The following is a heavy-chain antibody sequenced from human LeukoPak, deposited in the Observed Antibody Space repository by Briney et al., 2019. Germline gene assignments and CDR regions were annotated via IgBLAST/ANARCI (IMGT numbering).Heavy chain of an antibody. CDR2: ISYDGSNK. J-gene: IGHJ4*02. V-gene: IGHV3-30*04. CDR1: GFTFSSYA. D-gene: IGHD3-10*01. CDR3: AKFSGWFGELLFLDY. Sequence: PGGSLRLSCAASGFTFSSYAMHWVRQAPGKGLEWVAVISYDGSNKYYADSVKGRFTISRDNSKNTLYLQMNSLRAEDTAVYYCAKFSGWFGELLFLDYWGQGTLVTVSS.